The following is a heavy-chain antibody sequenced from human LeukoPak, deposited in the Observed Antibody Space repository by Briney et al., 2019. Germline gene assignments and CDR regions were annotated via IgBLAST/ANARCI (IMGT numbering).Heavy chain of an antibody. CDR3: ARDRYGSSRYPKYWYFDL. CDR2: IYYSGST. Sequence: SETLSLTCTVSGGSVSSGSYYWSWIRQPPGKGLEWIGYIYYSGSTNYNPSLKSRVTISVDTSKNQFSLKLSSVTAADTAVYYCARDRYGSSRYPKYWYFDLWGRGTLVTVSS. J-gene: IGHJ2*01. D-gene: IGHD6-13*01. V-gene: IGHV4-61*01. CDR1: GGSVSSGSYY.